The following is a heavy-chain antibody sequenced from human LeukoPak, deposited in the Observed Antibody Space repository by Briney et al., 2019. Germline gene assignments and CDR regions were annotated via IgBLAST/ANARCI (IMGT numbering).Heavy chain of an antibody. Sequence: PGRSLRLSCAASGFNLGSYSMTWVRQAPGKGLEWVSVISADSATTFYADSVKGRFTISRDKAKNTVFLQMSSLRAEDTALYYCARKSASGNYPLDYWGQGTLVTVSS. D-gene: IGHD3-10*01. CDR3: ARKSASGNYPLDY. CDR2: ISADSATT. V-gene: IGHV3-23*01. J-gene: IGHJ4*02. CDR1: GFNLGSYS.